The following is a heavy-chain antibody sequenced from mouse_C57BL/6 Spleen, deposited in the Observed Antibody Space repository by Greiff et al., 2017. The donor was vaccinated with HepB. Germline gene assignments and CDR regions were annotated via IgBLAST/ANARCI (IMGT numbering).Heavy chain of an antibody. J-gene: IGHJ4*01. CDR1: GYAFSSYW. V-gene: IGHV1-80*01. Sequence: VKLVESGAELVKPGASVKISCKASGYAFSSYWMNWVKQRHGKGLEWIGQIYPGDGDTNYNGKFKGKATLTADKSSSTAYMQLSSLTSEDSAVYFCARWHYGSSYDDYYAMDYWGQVTSVTVSS. CDR3: ARWHYGSSYDDYYAMDY. CDR2: IYPGDGDT. D-gene: IGHD1-1*01.